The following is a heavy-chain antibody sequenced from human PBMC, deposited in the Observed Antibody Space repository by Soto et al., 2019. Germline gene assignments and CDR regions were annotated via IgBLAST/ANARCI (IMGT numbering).Heavy chain of an antibody. CDR2: IYYSGST. Sequence: PSETLSLTCTLPRHSVPSGTYYWTLIRKPPGKGLEWIGYIYYSGSTNYNPSLKSRVTISVDTSKNQFSVKLSSVTAADTAVYYCASSSGNSYGYPDAFDIWGQGTMVT. CDR3: ASSSGNSYGYPDAFDI. J-gene: IGHJ3*02. D-gene: IGHD5-18*01. V-gene: IGHV4-61*01. CDR1: RHSVPSGTYY.